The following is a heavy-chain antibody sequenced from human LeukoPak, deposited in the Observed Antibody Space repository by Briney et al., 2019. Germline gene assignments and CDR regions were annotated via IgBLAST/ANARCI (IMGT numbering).Heavy chain of an antibody. J-gene: IGHJ2*01. CDR3: TRDLLIAVAGIRDWYFDL. D-gene: IGHD6-19*01. Sequence: LGGSLRLSCTASGFTFGDYAMSWFRQAPGKGLEWVGFIRSKAYGGTTEYAASVKGRFTISRDDSKSIAYLQMNSLKTEDTAVYYCTRDLLIAVAGIRDWYFDLWGRGTLVTVSS. V-gene: IGHV3-49*03. CDR2: IRSKAYGGTT. CDR1: GFTFGDYA.